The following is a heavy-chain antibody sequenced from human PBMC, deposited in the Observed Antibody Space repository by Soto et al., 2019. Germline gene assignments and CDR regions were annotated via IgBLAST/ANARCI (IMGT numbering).Heavy chain of an antibody. CDR1: GFTFSGSA. J-gene: IGHJ6*03. CDR2: IRSKGNNYAT. Sequence: EVQLVESGGGLVQPGGSLKLSCAASGFTFSGSAMHWVRQASGKGLEWVGRIRSKGNNYATAYGASLKGRFTISRGDSKNTAYLQMNRLNTEDTAVYYCSRQASDFWSGKPQYYLDVWGKGTTVTVSS. CDR3: SRQASDFWSGKPQYYLDV. V-gene: IGHV3-73*01. D-gene: IGHD3-3*01.